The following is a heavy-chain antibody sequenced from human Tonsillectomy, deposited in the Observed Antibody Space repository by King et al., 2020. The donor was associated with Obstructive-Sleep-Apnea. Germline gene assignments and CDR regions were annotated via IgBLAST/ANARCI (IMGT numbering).Heavy chain of an antibody. V-gene: IGHV1-24*01. CDR3: AIDRGRGVVVEGARPLDS. CDR1: GYTLTELS. J-gene: IGHJ5*01. D-gene: IGHD2-15*01. Sequence: GQLVQSGAEVKKPGASVKVSCKVSGYTLTELSMHWVRQPPGKGLEWMGGFAPEDGETIYAQKFQGRVTMTEDTSTDTAYMELSSLRSEDTAVYYCAIDRGRGVVVEGARPLDSWGQGTLVTVSS. CDR2: FAPEDGET.